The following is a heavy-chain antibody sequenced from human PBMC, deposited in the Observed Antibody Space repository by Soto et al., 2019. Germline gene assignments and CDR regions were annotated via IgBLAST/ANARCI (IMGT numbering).Heavy chain of an antibody. CDR1: GGSFSGYY. D-gene: IGHD3-10*01. Sequence: SETLSLTCAVYGGSFSGYYWCWIRQPPGRGLEWMGDINHSGTTSNNPYLKSRLTISVDTAKNQFSLKVSSVTAADTAVDYCGRSTAGGSETYYNSWFAPWGQGTLVTVSS. J-gene: IGHJ5*02. CDR3: GRSTAGGSETYYNSWFAP. V-gene: IGHV4-34*01. CDR2: INHSGTT.